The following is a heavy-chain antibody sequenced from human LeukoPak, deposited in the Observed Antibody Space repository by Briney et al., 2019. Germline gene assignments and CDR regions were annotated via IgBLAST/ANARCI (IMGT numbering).Heavy chain of an antibody. D-gene: IGHD2-2*01. J-gene: IGHJ3*02. CDR1: GFTFSSYG. V-gene: IGHV3-30*03. CDR3: ARGGVVVVPAALDI. Sequence: GGSLRLSCAASGFTFSSYGMHWVRQAPGKGLEWVAVISYDGSNKYYADSVKGRFTISRDNSKNTLYLQMNSLRAEDTAVYYCARGGVVVVPAALDIWGQGTMVTVSS. CDR2: ISYDGSNK.